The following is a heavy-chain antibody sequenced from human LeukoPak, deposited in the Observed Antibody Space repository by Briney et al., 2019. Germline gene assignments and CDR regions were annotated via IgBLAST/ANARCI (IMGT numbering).Heavy chain of an antibody. Sequence: GGSLRFSCAASGFTFSNAWMSWVRQAPGKGLEWVGRIKSKTDGGTTDYAAPVKGRFTISRDDSKNTLYLQMNSLKTEDTAVYYCTVVNYGSGSYPLGYWGQGTLVTVSS. CDR3: TVVNYGSGSYPLGY. D-gene: IGHD3-10*01. J-gene: IGHJ4*02. V-gene: IGHV3-15*01. CDR1: GFTFSNAW. CDR2: IKSKTDGGTT.